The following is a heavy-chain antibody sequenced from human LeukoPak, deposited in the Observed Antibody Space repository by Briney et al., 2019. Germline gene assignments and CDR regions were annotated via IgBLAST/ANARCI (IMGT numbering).Heavy chain of an antibody. V-gene: IGHV3-21*06. CDR3: ARGTIAAADIDY. D-gene: IGHD6-13*01. Sequence: PGGSLRLSCAASGFIFSSYTMNWVRQAPGKGLEWVSSIISGSTYIYYADSVKGRFTISRDNAKNSLYLQMNSLRAEDTAVYYCARGTIAAADIDYWGQGTLVTVSS. CDR1: GFIFSSYT. CDR2: IISGSTYI. J-gene: IGHJ4*02.